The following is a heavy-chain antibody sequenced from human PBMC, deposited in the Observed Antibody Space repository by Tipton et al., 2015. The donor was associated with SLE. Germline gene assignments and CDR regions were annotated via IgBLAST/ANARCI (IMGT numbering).Heavy chain of an antibody. CDR2: INENGRA. V-gene: IGHV4-39*01. CDR3: ARHEAAPGTAGWFFDL. J-gene: IGHJ2*01. CDR1: GASISSSTHY. Sequence: LRLSCSVSGASISSSTHYWSWIRQPPGKGLEWIGEINENGRATYNPSLKSRVTISVGTSRNQLSLNLRSATAADTAVYYCARHEAAPGTAGWFFDLWGRGTLVTVSS. D-gene: IGHD6-13*01.